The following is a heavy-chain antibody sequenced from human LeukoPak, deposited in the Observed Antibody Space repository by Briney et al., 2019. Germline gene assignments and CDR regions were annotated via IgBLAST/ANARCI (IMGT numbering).Heavy chain of an antibody. CDR3: ARVAGGRYCSTTSCYMRGWFDP. CDR1: RGTFSSFA. CDR2: IIPNFGTA. V-gene: IGHV1-69*13. Sequence: ASVKVSCKASRGTFSSFAISWVRQAPGQGLEWMGGIIPNFGTANYAQKFQGRVTITADESTTTAYMELSSLRSDDTAVYYCARVAGGRYCSTTSCYMRGWFDPWGQGTLVTVSS. D-gene: IGHD2-2*02. J-gene: IGHJ5*02.